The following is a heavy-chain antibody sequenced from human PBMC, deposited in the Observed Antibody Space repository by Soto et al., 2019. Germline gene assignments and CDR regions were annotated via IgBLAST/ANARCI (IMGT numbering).Heavy chain of an antibody. J-gene: IGHJ3*01. CDR2: IYYSGST. V-gene: IGHV4-39*01. Sequence: ETLSLTCTVSGGSISSSSNYWGWIRQPPGKGLEWIGSIYYSGSTYYNPSLKSRVTISVDTSKNQFSLNVSSVTAADTALYYCARHSTGWYAAFDVWDQGTMVTVSS. CDR3: ARHSTGWYAAFDV. D-gene: IGHD6-19*01. CDR1: GGSISSSSNY.